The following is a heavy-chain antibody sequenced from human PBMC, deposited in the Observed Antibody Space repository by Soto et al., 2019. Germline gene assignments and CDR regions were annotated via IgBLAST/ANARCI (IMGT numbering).Heavy chain of an antibody. V-gene: IGHV1-3*01. Sequence: ASVKVSCKASGYSFTSYAMHWVRQAPGQRLEWMGWINAGNGNTKYSQKFQGRVTITRDTSASTAYMELSSLRSEDTAVYYCARDLCSSTSCYDYYYYYYMDVWGKGTTVTVSS. CDR3: ARDLCSSTSCYDYYYYYYMDV. D-gene: IGHD2-2*01. J-gene: IGHJ6*03. CDR1: GYSFTSYA. CDR2: INAGNGNT.